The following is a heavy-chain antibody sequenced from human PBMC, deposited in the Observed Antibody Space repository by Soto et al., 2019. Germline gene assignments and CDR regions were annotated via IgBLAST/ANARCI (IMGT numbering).Heavy chain of an antibody. Sequence: QVQLQQWGAGLLKPSETLSLTCGVYGGSFSGYYWGWIRQSPGKGLEWIGEINHSGSTNYNPSLKHRLTISVDTSKNQFSLNLSSVTAADTAIYYCARESRYSTNWLLRGSNNWFGPWGQGTLVTVSS. V-gene: IGHV4-34*02. D-gene: IGHD6-13*01. CDR3: ARESRYSTNWLLRGSNNWFGP. CDR1: GGSFSGYY. CDR2: INHSGST. J-gene: IGHJ5*02.